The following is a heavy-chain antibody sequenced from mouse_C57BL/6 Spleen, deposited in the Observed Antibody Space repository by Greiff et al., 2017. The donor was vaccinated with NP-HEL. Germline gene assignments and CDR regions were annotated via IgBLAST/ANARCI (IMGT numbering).Heavy chain of an antibody. CDR2: IYPRSGNT. CDR3: ARRYDYDGDWYFNV. J-gene: IGHJ1*03. Sequence: QVQLQQSGAELARPGASVKLSCKASGYSFTSYGISWVKQRTGQGLEWIGEIYPRSGNTYYNEKFKGKATLTADKSSSTAYMELRSLTSEDSAVYFCARRYDYDGDWYFNVWGTGTTVTVSS. CDR1: GYSFTSYG. V-gene: IGHV1-81*01. D-gene: IGHD2-4*01.